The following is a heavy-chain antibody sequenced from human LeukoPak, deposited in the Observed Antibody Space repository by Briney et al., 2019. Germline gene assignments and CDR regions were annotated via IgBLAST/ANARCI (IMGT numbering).Heavy chain of an antibody. CDR1: GGTFSSYA. Sequence: ASVKVSCKASGGTFSSYAISWVRQAPGQGLEWMGGIIPIFGTANYAQKFQGRVTITADESTSTAYMELSSLRSEDTAVYYCARDYGGVGGGGGFGPWGQGTLVTVSS. CDR2: IIPIFGTA. CDR3: ARDYGGVGGGGGFGP. V-gene: IGHV1-69*13. D-gene: IGHD3-16*01. J-gene: IGHJ5*02.